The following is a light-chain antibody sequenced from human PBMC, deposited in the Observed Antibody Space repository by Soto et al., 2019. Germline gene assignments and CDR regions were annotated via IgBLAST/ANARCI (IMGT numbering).Light chain of an antibody. CDR1: QSVNNNY. J-gene: IGKJ1*01. CDR3: QHYGGSPGT. Sequence: EIVLTQSPGTLSLSPGERATLSCRASQSVNNNYLAWYQQKPGQAPRLLIHDASSRATGIPDRFSASGSGTDFTLTINRLEPEDFAVYFCQHYGGSPGTFGQGTKVDIK. CDR2: DAS. V-gene: IGKV3-20*01.